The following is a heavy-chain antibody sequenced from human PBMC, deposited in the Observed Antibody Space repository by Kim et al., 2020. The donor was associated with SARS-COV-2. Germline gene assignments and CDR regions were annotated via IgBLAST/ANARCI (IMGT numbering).Heavy chain of an antibody. J-gene: IGHJ6*02. CDR1: GFTFSSYG. D-gene: IGHD3-10*01. V-gene: IGHV3-33*01. Sequence: GGSLRLSCAASGFTFSSYGMHWVRQAPGKGLEWVAVIWYDGSNKYYADSVKGRFTISRDNSKNTLYLQMNSLRAEDTAVYYCARDVSLWFGELSVGMDVWGQGTTVTVSS. CDR3: ARDVSLWFGELSVGMDV. CDR2: IWYDGSNK.